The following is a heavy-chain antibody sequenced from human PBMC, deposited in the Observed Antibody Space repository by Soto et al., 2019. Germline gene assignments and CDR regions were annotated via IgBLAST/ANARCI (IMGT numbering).Heavy chain of an antibody. CDR3: ARDLETYNWFDP. D-gene: IGHD1-1*01. V-gene: IGHV1-69*13. J-gene: IGHJ5*02. CDR1: GGTLSSYA. Sequence: SVKVSCKASGGTLSSYAISWVRQAPGQGLEWMGGIIPIFGTANYAQKFQGRVTITADESTSTAYMELSSLRSEDTAVYYCARDLETYNWFDPWGQGTLVTVSS. CDR2: IIPIFGTA.